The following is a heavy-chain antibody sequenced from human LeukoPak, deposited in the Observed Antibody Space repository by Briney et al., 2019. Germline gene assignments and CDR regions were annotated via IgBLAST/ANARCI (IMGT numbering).Heavy chain of an antibody. Sequence: ASVKVSCKASGGTFSSYAISWVRQAPGQGLEWMGGIIPIFGTANYAQKFQGRVTITTDESTSTAYMELSSLRSDDTAVYYCARDLYSSGWYGDYWGQGTLVTVSS. CDR1: GGTFSSYA. CDR3: ARDLYSSGWYGDY. J-gene: IGHJ4*02. CDR2: IIPIFGTA. D-gene: IGHD6-19*01. V-gene: IGHV1-69*05.